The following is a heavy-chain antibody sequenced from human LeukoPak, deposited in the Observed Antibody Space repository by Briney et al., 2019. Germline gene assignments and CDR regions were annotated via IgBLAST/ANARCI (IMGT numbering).Heavy chain of an antibody. Sequence: GGSLRLSCAASGFTFSSYTMNWVRQAPGKGLEWVSSIRSSSSYIYYAESVKGRFTISRDNAKNSLYLQMNSLRAEDTAVHYCARGTMFPYYFDYWGQGTLVTVSS. CDR3: ARGTMFPYYFDY. CDR1: GFTFSSYT. J-gene: IGHJ4*02. CDR2: IRSSSSYI. D-gene: IGHD3-10*02. V-gene: IGHV3-21*01.